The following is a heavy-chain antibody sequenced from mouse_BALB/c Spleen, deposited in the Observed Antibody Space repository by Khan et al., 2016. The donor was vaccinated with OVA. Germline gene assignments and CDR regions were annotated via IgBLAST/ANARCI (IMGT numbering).Heavy chain of an antibody. D-gene: IGHD2-14*01. CDR3: AKIKKIEGTYSDN. J-gene: IGHJ2*01. CDR2: TNPTNGRT. CDR1: GYTFTSYW. Sequence: QVQLQQSGAELVKAGASVKMSCKASGYTFTSYWMHWVKQRLGQGLEWFAETNPTNGRTDYNEKFKSKATLTVDKSSSTAYMLHSGPTYEDSAIYYCAKIKKIEGTYSDNWGQGTTLTVSS. V-gene: IGHV1S81*02.